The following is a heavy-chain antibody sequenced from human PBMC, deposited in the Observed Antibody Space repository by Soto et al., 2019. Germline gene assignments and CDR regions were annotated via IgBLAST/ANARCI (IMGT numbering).Heavy chain of an antibody. D-gene: IGHD6-25*01. Sequence: GGSLRLSCAASGFTFSDHYMTWIRQSPGKGLELVSYISPSGSDTKYADSVKGRFTISRDNGKNSLYLQLNSLTAEDAAVYYCAREGSSGLFDFWGQGALVTVSS. CDR3: AREGSSGLFDF. V-gene: IGHV3-11*05. J-gene: IGHJ4*02. CDR1: GFTFSDHY. CDR2: ISPSGSDT.